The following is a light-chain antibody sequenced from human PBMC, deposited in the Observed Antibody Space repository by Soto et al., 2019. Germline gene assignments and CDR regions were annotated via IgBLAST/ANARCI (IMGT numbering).Light chain of an antibody. CDR2: VNSDGSH. Sequence: QSVLTQSPSASAPLGASVKLTCTLSSGHSTYGIAWHQQQPEKGPRYLMKVNSDGSHRKGDGIPDRFSGSSSGADRYLTISSLQSEDEAEYYCQTWDTDIGVFGRGTTLTVL. J-gene: IGLJ1*01. CDR1: SGHSTYG. CDR3: QTWDTDIGV. V-gene: IGLV4-69*01.